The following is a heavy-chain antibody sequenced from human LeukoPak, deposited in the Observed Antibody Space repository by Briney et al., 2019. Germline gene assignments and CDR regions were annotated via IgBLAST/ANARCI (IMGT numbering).Heavy chain of an antibody. CDR2: INPNNGGT. V-gene: IGHV1-2*02. D-gene: IGHD6-19*01. Sequence: ASVKVSCKASGYIFTSFYMHWVRQAPGQGLEWMGWINPNNGGTNYAQKFQGRVTMTRDTSISTAYMEVSRLRSDDTAVYYCAREGSGWYGNFDYWGQGTLVTVSS. CDR3: AREGSGWYGNFDY. CDR1: GYIFTSFY. J-gene: IGHJ4*02.